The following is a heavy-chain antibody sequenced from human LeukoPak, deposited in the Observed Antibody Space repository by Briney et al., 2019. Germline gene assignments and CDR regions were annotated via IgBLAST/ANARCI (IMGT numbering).Heavy chain of an antibody. D-gene: IGHD2-2*01. J-gene: IGHJ6*02. Sequence: GGSLRLSCAASGFTFSSYWMSWVRQAPGKGLEWVANIKQDGSEKYYVDSVKGRFTISRDNAKNSLYLQMNSLRAEDTAVYYCARKQLSQPYYYYGMDVWGQGTTVTVSS. CDR1: GFTFSSYW. V-gene: IGHV3-7*01. CDR3: ARKQLSQPYYYYGMDV. CDR2: IKQDGSEK.